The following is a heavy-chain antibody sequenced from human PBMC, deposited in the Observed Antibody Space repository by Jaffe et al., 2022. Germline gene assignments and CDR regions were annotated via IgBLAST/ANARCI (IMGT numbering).Heavy chain of an antibody. J-gene: IGHJ3*02. CDR3: ARVGGEWGESPSHDAFDI. CDR1: GFTFSSYE. D-gene: IGHD3-16*01. Sequence: EVQLVESGGGLVQPGGSLRLSCAASGFTFSSYEMNWVRQAPGKGLEWVSYISSSGSTIYYADSVKGRFTISRDNAKNSLYLQMNSLRAEDTAVYYCARVGGEWGESPSHDAFDIWGQGTMVTVSS. CDR2: ISSSGSTI. V-gene: IGHV3-48*03.